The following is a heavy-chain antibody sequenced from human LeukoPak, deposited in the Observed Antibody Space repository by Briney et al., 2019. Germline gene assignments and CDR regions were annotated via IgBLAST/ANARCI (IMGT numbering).Heavy chain of an antibody. Sequence: ASVKVSCKASGYTFTSYGVSWVRPAPGQGLEWMGWISAYNGNTNYAQKLQGRVTMTTDTSTSTAYMELRSLRSDDTAVYYCARLAGYSYYYYYGMDVWGQGTTVTVSS. CDR1: GYTFTSYG. V-gene: IGHV1-18*01. CDR2: ISAYNGNT. J-gene: IGHJ6*02. D-gene: IGHD3-9*01. CDR3: ARLAGYSYYYYYGMDV.